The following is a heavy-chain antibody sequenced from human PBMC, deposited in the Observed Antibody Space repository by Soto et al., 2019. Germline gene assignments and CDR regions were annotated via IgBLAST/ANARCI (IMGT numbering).Heavy chain of an antibody. Sequence: PGGSLRLSCAASGFTFSSYGMHWVRQAPGKGLEWVAVIWYDGSNKYYADSVKGRFTISRDNSKNTLYLQMNSLRAEDTAVYYCARGHNPRINIVLVPAANYYYYYGMDVWGQGTTVTVSS. J-gene: IGHJ6*02. CDR1: GFTFSSYG. CDR3: ARGHNPRINIVLVPAANYYYYYGMDV. D-gene: IGHD2-2*01. CDR2: IWYDGSNK. V-gene: IGHV3-33*01.